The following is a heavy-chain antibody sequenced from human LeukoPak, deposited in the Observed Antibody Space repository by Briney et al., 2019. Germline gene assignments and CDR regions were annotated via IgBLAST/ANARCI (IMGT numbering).Heavy chain of an antibody. D-gene: IGHD3-10*01. V-gene: IGHV3-23*01. CDR3: AKDTAGVRGVIGLS. CDR1: GFTFSSYG. Sequence: GGSLRLSCAASGFTFSSYGMSWVRQAPGKGLEWVSAISGSGGSTYYADSVKGRFTISRDNSKNTLYLQMNSLRAEDTAVYYCAKDTAGVRGVIGLSWGQGTLVTVSS. CDR2: ISGSGGST. J-gene: IGHJ4*02.